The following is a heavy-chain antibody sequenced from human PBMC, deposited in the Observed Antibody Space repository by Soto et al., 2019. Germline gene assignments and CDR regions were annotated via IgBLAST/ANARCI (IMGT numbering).Heavy chain of an antibody. V-gene: IGHV3-74*01. CDR2: SSNDERTI. Sequence: EEQLVLSGGGLVQPGGSLRLSCAASGFTLSSYWMHWVRQAPGKGLEWVSRSSNDERTISYAESVKGRFTISRDNAKNTVYLQLNNLRAEYTAMYYCGCHLISHLGQGTLVSVAS. CDR1: GFTLSSYW. CDR3: GCHLISH. D-gene: IGHD2-8*01. J-gene: IGHJ4*02.